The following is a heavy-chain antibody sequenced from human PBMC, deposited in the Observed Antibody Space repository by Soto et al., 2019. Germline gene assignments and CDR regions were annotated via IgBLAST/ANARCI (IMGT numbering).Heavy chain of an antibody. Sequence: ETLSLTCAVYGGSFSGYYWSWIRQPPGKGLEWIGEINHSGSTNYNPSLKSRVTISVDTSKNQFSLKLSSVTAADTAVYYCARPYGDYGYGMDVWGQGTTVTVSS. CDR3: ARPYGDYGYGMDV. V-gene: IGHV4-34*01. CDR1: GGSFSGYY. CDR2: INHSGST. D-gene: IGHD4-17*01. J-gene: IGHJ6*02.